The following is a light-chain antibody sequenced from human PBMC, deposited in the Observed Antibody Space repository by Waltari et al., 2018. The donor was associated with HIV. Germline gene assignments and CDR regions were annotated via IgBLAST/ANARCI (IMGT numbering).Light chain of an antibody. J-gene: IGLJ3*02. CDR3: GSYTATNSMM. CDR2: EVS. Sequence: QSALTQPAYVSGSPGQSITISCTGPTSDADSFDYVSWYQQHPGQVPTLIIYEVSFRASGVSTRFSASKSGNTTSLTISGLQAEDEAVYYCGSYTATNSMMFGGGTKLTVL. V-gene: IGLV2-14*01. CDR1: TSDADSFDY.